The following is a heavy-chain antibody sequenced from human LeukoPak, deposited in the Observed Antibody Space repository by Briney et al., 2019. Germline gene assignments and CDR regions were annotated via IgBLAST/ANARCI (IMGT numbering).Heavy chain of an antibody. Sequence: GGSLRLSCAASGFTFSSYAMSWVRQAPGKGLEWVSALSGSGGSTYYADSVKGRFTISRDNSKNTLYLQMNSLRAEDTAVYYCAKDRLTYYYDSSGYYFFDYWGQGTLVTVSS. CDR1: GFTFSSYA. CDR2: LSGSGGST. CDR3: AKDRLTYYYDSSGYYFFDY. V-gene: IGHV3-23*01. D-gene: IGHD3-22*01. J-gene: IGHJ4*02.